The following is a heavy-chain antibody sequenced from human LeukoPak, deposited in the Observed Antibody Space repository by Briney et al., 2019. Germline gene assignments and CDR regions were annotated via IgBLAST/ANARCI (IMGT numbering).Heavy chain of an antibody. CDR3: AKAGCSSNTCYDAFDI. V-gene: IGHV3-23*01. CDR2: ISNSGGGT. Sequence: GGSLRLSCAASGFTFSSYAMNWVRQAPGKGLEWVSGISNSGGGTDYADSVRGRFTISRDNSKNTLFLQMNSLRAEDTAVYYCAKAGCSSNTCYDAFDIWGQGTMVTVSS. D-gene: IGHD2-2*01. CDR1: GFTFSSYA. J-gene: IGHJ3*02.